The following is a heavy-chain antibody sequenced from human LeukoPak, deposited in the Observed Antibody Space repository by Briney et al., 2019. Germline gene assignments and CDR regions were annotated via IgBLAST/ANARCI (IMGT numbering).Heavy chain of an antibody. Sequence: SETLSLTCAVYGGSFSGYYWSWIRRPPGKGLEWIGEINHSGSTNYNPSLKSRVTISVDTSKNQFSLKLSSVTAADTAVYYCARREVLRYFDWLSQLYNWFDPWGQGTLVTVSS. D-gene: IGHD3-9*01. CDR2: INHSGST. J-gene: IGHJ5*02. CDR3: ARREVLRYFDWLSQLYNWFDP. CDR1: GGSFSGYY. V-gene: IGHV4-34*01.